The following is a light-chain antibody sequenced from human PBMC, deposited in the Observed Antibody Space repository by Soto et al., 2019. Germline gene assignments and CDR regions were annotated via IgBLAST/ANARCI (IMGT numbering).Light chain of an antibody. CDR1: SSAVGGYNY. CDR2: DVS. J-gene: IGLJ1*01. CDR3: SSYTSSSTYV. V-gene: IGLV2-14*01. Sequence: QSVLTQPAPLSGSPWQSITLSFTGNSSAVGGYNYVSWYQQHPGKAPKLMIYDVSNRPSGVSNRFSGSKSGNTASLTISGLQAEDEADYYCSSYTSSSTYVFGTGTKVTVL.